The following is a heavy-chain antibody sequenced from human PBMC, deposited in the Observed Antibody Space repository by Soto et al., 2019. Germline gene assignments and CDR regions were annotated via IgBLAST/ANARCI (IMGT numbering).Heavy chain of an antibody. D-gene: IGHD6-19*01. V-gene: IGHV2-26*01. CDR3: ARIYSSGQEGYHFDY. CDR1: GFSLNNRKMG. Sequence: QVTLKESGPVLVKPTETLTLTCTVSGFSLNNRKMGVSWIRQPPGKALEWLAHIFSNDEKFYSTSLKRRLHISKDTSKSQVVLTMTNMDPVDTATYYCARIYSSGQEGYHFDYWGQGTLVTVSS. CDR2: IFSNDEK. J-gene: IGHJ4*02.